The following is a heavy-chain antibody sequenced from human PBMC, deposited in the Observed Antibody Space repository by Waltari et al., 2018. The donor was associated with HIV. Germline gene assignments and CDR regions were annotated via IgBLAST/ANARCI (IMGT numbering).Heavy chain of an antibody. CDR3: ARAPMTTVTSRGFDI. Sequence: QVQLVQSGAEVKKPGASLKVSCKASGYSFTRYGISWVRQAPGQGLELIGWISVYNDNTKYAQKIQDRLNMTTDSPTSTAYMELRSLRSDDTAVYYCARAPMTTVTSRGFDIWGQGTMVIVSS. CDR2: ISVYNDNT. D-gene: IGHD4-17*01. J-gene: IGHJ3*02. V-gene: IGHV1-18*01. CDR1: GYSFTRYG.